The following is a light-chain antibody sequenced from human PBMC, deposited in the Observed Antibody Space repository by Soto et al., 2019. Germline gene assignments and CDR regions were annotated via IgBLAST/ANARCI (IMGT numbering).Light chain of an antibody. V-gene: IGKV1-5*03. CDR1: QSISSW. J-gene: IGKJ3*01. CDR2: KAS. CDR3: QQTHTFPLT. Sequence: DIQMTQSPSTLSASVGDRVTITCRASQSISSWLAWYQQKPGKAPKLLIYKASSLESGVPSRFSGSGSGTDFTLTISSLHPEDFATYYCQQTHTFPLTFGPGTKVDNK.